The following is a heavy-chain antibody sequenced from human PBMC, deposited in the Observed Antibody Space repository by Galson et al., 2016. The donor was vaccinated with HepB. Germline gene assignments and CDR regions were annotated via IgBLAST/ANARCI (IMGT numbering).Heavy chain of an antibody. V-gene: IGHV4-31*03. CDR1: GGSISSGGYY. J-gene: IGHJ4*02. CDR3: ARAATLYYFAY. D-gene: IGHD2-15*01. CDR2: IYYSGST. Sequence: TLSLTCTVSGGSISSGGYYWSWIRQHPGKGLEWIGYIYYSGSTSYNPSLKSRVTFSMDKSKNHFSLKLSFVTAADTAVYYCARAATLYYFAYWGQGTLVTVSS.